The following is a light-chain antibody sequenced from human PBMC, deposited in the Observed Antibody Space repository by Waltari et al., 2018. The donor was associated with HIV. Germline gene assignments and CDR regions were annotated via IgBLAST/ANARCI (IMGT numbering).Light chain of an antibody. CDR1: STNIWSYHL. CDR3: CSYAGSSNVV. J-gene: IGLJ2*01. V-gene: IGLV2-23*02. CDR2: EVN. Sequence: QSALTQSASVSGSPGQSITISCTGTSTNIWSYHLVSWYQQHPGKAPKVIIYEVNKRPSGVSNRFSGSTSGSTASLTISGLQAEDEADYYCCSYAGSSNVVFGGGTKLTVL.